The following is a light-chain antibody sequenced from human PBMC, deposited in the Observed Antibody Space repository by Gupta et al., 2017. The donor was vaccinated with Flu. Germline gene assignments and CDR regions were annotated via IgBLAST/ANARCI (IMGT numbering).Light chain of an antibody. V-gene: IGLV2-14*01. J-gene: IGLJ2*01. CDR1: SSDVGGYNY. CDR3: SSYTSSSTLV. CDR2: EVS. Sequence: QSALTQPASVSGSPGQSITISCTGTSSDVGGYNYVSWYQQHPGKAPKRMMYEVSNRPSGVSNRFSGSKSGNTESLTISGLQAEDEADYYCSSYTSSSTLVFGGGTKLTVL.